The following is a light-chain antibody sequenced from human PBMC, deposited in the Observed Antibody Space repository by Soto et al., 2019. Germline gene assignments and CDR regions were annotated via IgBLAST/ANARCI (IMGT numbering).Light chain of an antibody. CDR1: SSNSGNNY. Sequence: QSVLTQPPSVSAAPGQKVTISCSGSSSNSGNNYISWYQQLPGTAPKLLIYDNYKRPSGIPDRFSGSKSGTSATLGITGLQTGDEADYYCGTWDSSLSAVVFGGGTKLTVL. J-gene: IGLJ2*01. CDR2: DNY. CDR3: GTWDSSLSAVV. V-gene: IGLV1-51*01.